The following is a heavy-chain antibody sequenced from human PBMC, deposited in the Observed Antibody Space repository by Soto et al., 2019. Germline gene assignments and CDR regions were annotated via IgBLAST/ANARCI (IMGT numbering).Heavy chain of an antibody. CDR2: IYYSGIT. V-gene: IGHV4-59*01. D-gene: IGHD1-20*01. CDR1: GGSISSYY. CDR3: ARYKSNYYYGMDV. J-gene: IGHJ6*02. Sequence: QVQLQESGPGLVKPSETLPLTCTVSGGSISSYYWSWIRQPPGKGLEWIGYIYYSGITNYNPSLESRVTISVDTSKNQFSLKLSSVTAADTAVYYCARYKSNYYYGMDVWGQGTTVTVSS.